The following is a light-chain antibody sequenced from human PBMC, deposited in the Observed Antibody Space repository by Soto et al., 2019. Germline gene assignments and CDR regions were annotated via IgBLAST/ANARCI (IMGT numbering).Light chain of an antibody. CDR1: SSNIGNNY. V-gene: IGLV1-51*02. CDR3: GTWVSSLSTWV. CDR2: ENN. Sequence: QSVLTQPPSVSAAPGQKVTISCSGSSSNIGNNYVSWYQQLPGTAPKLLIYENNKRPSGIPDRFSGSKSGASATLGITGLQTGDEADYYCGTWVSSLSTWVFGGVTKLTVL. J-gene: IGLJ3*02.